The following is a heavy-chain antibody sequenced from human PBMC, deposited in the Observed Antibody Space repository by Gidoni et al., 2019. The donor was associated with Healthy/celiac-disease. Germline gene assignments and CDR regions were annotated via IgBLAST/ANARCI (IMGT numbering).Heavy chain of an antibody. Sequence: EVQLVESGGGVVQPGGSLKLACAASGFTFSASAMHWVRQAPGEGLGWFGGIRSKANSYATAYAASVKGRFTISRDDSKNTAYLQMNSLKTENTAVYYCTRLRPFYGSGSPHYYYGMDVWGQGTTVTVSS. V-gene: IGHV3-73*01. CDR1: GFTFSASA. CDR3: TRLRPFYGSGSPHYYYGMDV. CDR2: IRSKANSYAT. D-gene: IGHD3-10*01. J-gene: IGHJ6*02.